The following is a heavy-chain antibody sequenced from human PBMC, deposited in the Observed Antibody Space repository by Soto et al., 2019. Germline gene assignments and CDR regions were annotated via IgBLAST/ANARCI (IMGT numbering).Heavy chain of an antibody. Sequence: GGSLRLSCAASGFTFSSYAMSWVRQAPGKGLEWVSAISGSGGSTYYANPVKGRFTISGDKSKSTLYLQMNSLRAQDTAVYYCAKAIGLLWFGGPAFDIWGQGTMVTVSS. J-gene: IGHJ3*02. CDR3: AKAIGLLWFGGPAFDI. D-gene: IGHD3-10*01. CDR2: ISGSGGST. V-gene: IGHV3-23*01. CDR1: GFTFSSYA.